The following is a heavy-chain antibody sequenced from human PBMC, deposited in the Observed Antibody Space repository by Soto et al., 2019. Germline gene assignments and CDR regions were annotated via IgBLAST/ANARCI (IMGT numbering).Heavy chain of an antibody. J-gene: IGHJ4*02. Sequence: ASVKVSCKASGYTFTTYYIHWVRQAPGQGLEWMGVINPSGGSTSYAQKFQGRVTMTRDTSTSTVSMELSSLRSEDTAMYYCARSPSYENCLDCWGQGTMLTVSS. CDR2: INPSGGST. D-gene: IGHD6-6*01. CDR1: GYTFTTYY. CDR3: ARSPSYENCLDC. V-gene: IGHV1-46*01.